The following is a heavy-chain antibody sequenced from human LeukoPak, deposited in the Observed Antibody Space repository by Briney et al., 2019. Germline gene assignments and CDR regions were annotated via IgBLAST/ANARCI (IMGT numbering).Heavy chain of an antibody. CDR3: ARGHRYYSSSGSYLRRDSWFDP. V-gene: IGHV1-46*01. Sequence: ASVKVSCKAFGYTFTSNYMHWVRQAPGQGPEWMGVISPSGGSTTYAQKFQGRVTITRDASASTAYMELSSLRSEDMAVYYCARGHRYYSSSGSYLRRDSWFDPWGQGTLVTVSS. D-gene: IGHD3-10*01. CDR1: GYTFTSNY. CDR2: ISPSGGST. J-gene: IGHJ5*02.